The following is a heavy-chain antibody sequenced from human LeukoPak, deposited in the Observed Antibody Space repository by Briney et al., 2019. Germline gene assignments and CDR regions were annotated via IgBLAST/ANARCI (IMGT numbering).Heavy chain of an antibody. J-gene: IGHJ6*02. CDR2: ISGSGADT. V-gene: IGHV3-23*01. CDR1: GFTSSSYA. D-gene: IGHD3-10*01. CDR3: AKAVWFGEFDYFFFGLDV. Sequence: PRGSLRLSCAAFGFTSSSYAMGWVRQAPGKGLEWVSAISGSGADTYYADSVKGRFTFSRDNSKNTLYLLMNSLRPEDTALYYCAKAVWFGEFDYFFFGLDVWGQGTTVTVSS.